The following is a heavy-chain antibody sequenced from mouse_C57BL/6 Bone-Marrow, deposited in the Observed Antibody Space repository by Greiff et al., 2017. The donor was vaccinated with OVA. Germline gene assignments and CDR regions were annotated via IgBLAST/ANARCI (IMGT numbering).Heavy chain of an antibody. CDR2: IRYDGST. Sequence: EVQLVESGPGLVKPSQSLSLSCSVTGYSFTSGYYWSWIRQSPGNKLECMGYIRYDGSTNYNPSLKNRISITRDTSKNTFFLKLKSVTTEDSATYYCARDGTCYAMDYWGQGTAVTVSS. CDR1: GYSFTSGYY. J-gene: IGHJ4*01. CDR3: ARDGTCYAMDY. D-gene: IGHD1-1*02. V-gene: IGHV3-6*01.